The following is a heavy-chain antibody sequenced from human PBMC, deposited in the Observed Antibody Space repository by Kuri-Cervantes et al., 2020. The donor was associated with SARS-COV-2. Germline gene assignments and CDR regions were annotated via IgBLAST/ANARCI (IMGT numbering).Heavy chain of an antibody. Sequence: SETLSLTCTVSGGSISSYYWSWIRQPPGKGLEWIGYIYYSGSTNYNPSIKSRVTISVDTSKNQFSLKLSSVTAADTAVYYCARKSLWFGDGFDPWGQGTLGHRLL. CDR1: GGSISSYY. CDR2: IYYSGST. D-gene: IGHD3-10*01. J-gene: IGHJ5*02. V-gene: IGHV4-59*12. CDR3: ARKSLWFGDGFDP.